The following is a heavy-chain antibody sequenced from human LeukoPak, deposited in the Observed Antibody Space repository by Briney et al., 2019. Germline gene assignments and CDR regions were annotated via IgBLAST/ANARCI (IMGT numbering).Heavy chain of an antibody. CDR3: TTEPYYYDSSGYYSRYFDY. D-gene: IGHD3-22*01. J-gene: IGHJ4*02. CDR1: GFTFSSYS. CDR2: IKSKTDGGTT. Sequence: PGGSLRLSCAASGFTFSSYSMNWVRQAPGKGLEWVGRIKSKTDGGTTDYAAPVKGRFTISRDDSKNTLYLQMNSLKTEDTAVYYCTTEPYYYDSSGYYSRYFDYWGQGTLVTVSS. V-gene: IGHV3-15*01.